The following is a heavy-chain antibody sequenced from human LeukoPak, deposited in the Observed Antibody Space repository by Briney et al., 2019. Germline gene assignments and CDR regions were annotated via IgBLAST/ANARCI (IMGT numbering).Heavy chain of an antibody. D-gene: IGHD3-22*01. J-gene: IGHJ3*02. CDR3: ARLEPMIGVDDVDACDI. CDR2: IYYSGST. CDR1: GGSISSYY. V-gene: IGHV4-59*08. Sequence: PSETLSLTCTVSGGSISSYYWSWIRQPPGKGLEWIGYIYYSGSTNYNPSLKSRVTISVDTSKNQFSLKLSSVTAADTAVYYCARLEPMIGVDDVDACDIWGQGTMVTVSS.